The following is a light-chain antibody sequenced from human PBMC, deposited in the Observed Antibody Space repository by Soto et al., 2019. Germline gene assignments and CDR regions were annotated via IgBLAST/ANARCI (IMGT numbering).Light chain of an antibody. Sequence: EIVLTQSPGTLSLSPGERATLSCRASQSVSSNYLAWYQQTPGQAPRLLIYGASSRATGIPDRFSGSGSGTDFTLAISRLEPEDFALYYCQQYDTSPSTFGQGTKVQIK. CDR1: QSVSSNY. V-gene: IGKV3-20*01. CDR3: QQYDTSPST. J-gene: IGKJ2*02. CDR2: GAS.